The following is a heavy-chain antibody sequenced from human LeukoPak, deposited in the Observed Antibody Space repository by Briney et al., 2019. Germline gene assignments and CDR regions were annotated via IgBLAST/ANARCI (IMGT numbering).Heavy chain of an antibody. D-gene: IGHD4-17*01. J-gene: IGHJ3*02. Sequence: PGGSLRLSCAASGFTFSAYGVIWVRQAPGKGLEWVSSMGVSGDNVHYADSVKRRFAISRDNSKNTLYLHMNSLRAEDAAVLYCAKDPNGDDVGAFDTWGQGTMVSVSS. V-gene: IGHV3-23*01. CDR2: MGVSGDNV. CDR3: AKDPNGDDVGAFDT. CDR1: GFTFSAYG.